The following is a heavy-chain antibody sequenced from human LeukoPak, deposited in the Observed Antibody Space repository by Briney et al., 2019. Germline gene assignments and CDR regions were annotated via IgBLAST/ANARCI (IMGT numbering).Heavy chain of an antibody. CDR3: ARDGYSSSRDAFDI. CDR1: GFTVSSNY. J-gene: IGHJ3*02. CDR2: IYSGGST. V-gene: IGHV3-53*01. D-gene: IGHD6-13*01. Sequence: GGSLRLSCAASGFTVSSNYMSWVRQAPGKGLEGVSVIYSGGSTYYADSVKGRFTISRDNSKNTLYLQMNSLRAEDTAVYYCARDGYSSSRDAFDIWGQGTMVTVSS.